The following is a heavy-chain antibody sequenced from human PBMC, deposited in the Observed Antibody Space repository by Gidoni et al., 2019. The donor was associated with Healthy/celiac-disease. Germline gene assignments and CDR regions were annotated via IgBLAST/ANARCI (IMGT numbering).Heavy chain of an antibody. Sequence: QVQLVQSGAEVKKPGASVKVSCKASGSTFTSYGISWVRQAPGQGLEWMGWISAYNGNTNYAQKLQGRVTMTTDTSTSTAYMELRSLRSDDTAVYYCARLRITMVRGAKYYYYGMDVWGQGTTVTVSS. J-gene: IGHJ6*02. CDR3: ARLRITMVRGAKYYYYGMDV. D-gene: IGHD3-10*01. CDR2: ISAYNGNT. V-gene: IGHV1-18*04. CDR1: GSTFTSYG.